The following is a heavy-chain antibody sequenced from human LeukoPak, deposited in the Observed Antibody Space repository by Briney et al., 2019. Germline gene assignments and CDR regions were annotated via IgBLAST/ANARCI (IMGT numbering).Heavy chain of an antibody. Sequence: ASVTVSCKAFGYTFTSNYMHWVRQAPGQGPEWMGGNSRRGGSTTYAQRLQGRVTLTRDMSTSTDYLELSSLRSEDTAVYYCARHNSVRDEAWWFNPWGQGTLVTVSS. D-gene: IGHD5-24*01. CDR1: GYTFTSNY. CDR2: NSRRGGST. CDR3: ARHNSVRDEAWWFNP. J-gene: IGHJ5*02. V-gene: IGHV1-46*01.